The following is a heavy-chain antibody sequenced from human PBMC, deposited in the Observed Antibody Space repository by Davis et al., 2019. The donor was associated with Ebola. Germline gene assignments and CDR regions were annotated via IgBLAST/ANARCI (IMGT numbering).Heavy chain of an antibody. V-gene: IGHV1-18*04. Sequence: ASVQVSCKASGYTFTNYGITRLRQAPGQGLEWMGGMNPHNGNTNYAQNVQPRVIMTSDTATTTAYMELGTLRSDDTAVYYCARDRSSGWYGAAFDIWGQGTMVTVSS. CDR1: GYTFTNYG. CDR3: ARDRSSGWYGAAFDI. D-gene: IGHD6-19*01. J-gene: IGHJ3*02. CDR2: MNPHNGNT.